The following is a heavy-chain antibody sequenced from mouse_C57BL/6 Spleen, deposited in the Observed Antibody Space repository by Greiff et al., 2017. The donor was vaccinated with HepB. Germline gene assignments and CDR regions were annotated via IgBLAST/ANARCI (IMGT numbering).Heavy chain of an antibody. Sequence: QVQLKQSGAELARPGASVKLSCKASGYTFTSYGISWVKQRTGQGLEWIGEIYPRSGNTYYNEKFKGKATLTADKSSSTAYMELRSLTSEDSAVYFCARGRLSGYAMDYWGQGTSVTVSS. CDR1: GYTFTSYG. D-gene: IGHD2-2*01. CDR2: IYPRSGNT. CDR3: ARGRLSGYAMDY. J-gene: IGHJ4*01. V-gene: IGHV1-81*01.